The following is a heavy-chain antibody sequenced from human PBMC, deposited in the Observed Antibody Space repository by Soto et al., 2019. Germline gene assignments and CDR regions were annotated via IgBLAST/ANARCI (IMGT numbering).Heavy chain of an antibody. CDR2: IYYSGST. V-gene: IGHV4-39*01. CDR3: ATSYSSGWVVDY. J-gene: IGHJ4*02. CDR1: GGSISSSSYY. Sequence: SETLSLTCTVSGGSISSSSYYWGWIRQPPGKGLEWIGSIYYSGSTYYNPSLKSRVTISVDTSKNQFSLKLSSVTAADTAVYYCATSYSSGWVVDYWGQGTLVPSPQ. D-gene: IGHD6-19*01.